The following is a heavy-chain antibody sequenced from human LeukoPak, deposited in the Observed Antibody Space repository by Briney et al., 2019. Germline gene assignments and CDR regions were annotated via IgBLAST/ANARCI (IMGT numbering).Heavy chain of an antibody. D-gene: IGHD2-8*01. J-gene: IGHJ5*02. CDR2: IYYSGST. CDR3: ARVYAQRNWFDP. CDR1: GGSISSGDYY. Sequence: SQTLSPTCTVSGGSISSGDYYWSWIRQPPGKGLEWTGYIYYSGSTYYNPSLKSRVSISVDTSKNQFSLKLSSVTAADTAVYYCARVYAQRNWFDPWGQGTLVTVSS. V-gene: IGHV4-30-4*01.